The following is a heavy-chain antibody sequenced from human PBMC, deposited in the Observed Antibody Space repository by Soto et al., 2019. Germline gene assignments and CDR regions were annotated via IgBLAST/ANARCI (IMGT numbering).Heavy chain of an antibody. CDR3: ARKTTRWWFDP. CDR2: IYYSGSTTYNSGST. V-gene: IGHV4-59*01. Sequence: SETLSLTCSVSGGSIISYYWIWIRQPPGKGLEWIGYIYYSGSTTYNSGSTNYNPSLKSRVTISVDTSKNQFSLKLSSVTAADTAVYYCARKTTRWWFDPWGQGTLVTVSS. CDR1: GGSIISYY. J-gene: IGHJ5*02. D-gene: IGHD4-17*01.